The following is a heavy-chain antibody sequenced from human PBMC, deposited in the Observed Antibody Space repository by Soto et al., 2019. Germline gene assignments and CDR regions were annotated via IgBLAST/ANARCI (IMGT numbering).Heavy chain of an antibody. J-gene: IGHJ4*02. D-gene: IGHD5-12*01. V-gene: IGHV4-59*01. CDR2: IYYSGST. Sequence: PSETLSLTCTVSGGSISSYYWSWIRQPPGKGLEWIGYIYYSGSTNYNPSLKSRVTISVDTSKNQFSLKLSSVTAADTAVYYCARGVIGYSGYYFFDYWGQGTQVTVSS. CDR3: ARGVIGYSGYYFFDY. CDR1: GGSISSYY.